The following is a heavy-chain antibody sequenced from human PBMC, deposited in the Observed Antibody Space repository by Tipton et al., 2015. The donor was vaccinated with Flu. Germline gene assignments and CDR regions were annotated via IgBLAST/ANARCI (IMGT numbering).Heavy chain of an antibody. J-gene: IGHJ4*02. Sequence: GSLRLSCEASGFRLSTYDMYWVRQAPGKGLEWVSFIRLHGSPQVYADSVRGRFTISRDTSKNILYLQMDSLRAEDTAVYYCANRGNVASPHYFDYWGQGTLVTVSS. V-gene: IGHV3-30*02. CDR2: IRLHGSPQ. CDR3: ANRGNVASPHYFDY. CDR1: GFRLSTYD. D-gene: IGHD2-21*01.